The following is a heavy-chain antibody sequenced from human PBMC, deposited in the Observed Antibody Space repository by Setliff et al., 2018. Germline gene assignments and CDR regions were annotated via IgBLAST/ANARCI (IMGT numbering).Heavy chain of an antibody. CDR1: GGTLSNYA. V-gene: IGHV1-69*13. CDR2: IIPMFGPA. J-gene: IGHJ3*02. Sequence: SVKVSCKASGGTLSNYAISWVRQAPGQGLEWMGGIIPMFGPANYAQKFQGRVTITADESTSTAYMELSSLRSDDTAVYYCARDRKEVVISPSQAAFDIWGQGTMVTVSS. CDR3: ARDRKEVVISPSQAAFDI. D-gene: IGHD3-22*01.